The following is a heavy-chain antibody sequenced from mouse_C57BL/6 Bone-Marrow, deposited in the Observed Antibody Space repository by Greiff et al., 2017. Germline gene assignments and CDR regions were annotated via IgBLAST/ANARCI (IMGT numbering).Heavy chain of an antibody. CDR2: SRNKANDYTT. V-gene: IGHV7-1*01. Sequence: EVNLVESGGGLVQSGRSLRLSCATSGFTFSDFYMEWVRQAPGKGLEWIAASRNKANDYTTEYSASVKGRFIVSRDTSQSILYLQMNALRAEDTAIYYCARDNYYGRGAMDYWGQGTSVTVSS. D-gene: IGHD1-2*01. CDR3: ARDNYYGRGAMDY. CDR1: GFTFSDFY. J-gene: IGHJ4*01.